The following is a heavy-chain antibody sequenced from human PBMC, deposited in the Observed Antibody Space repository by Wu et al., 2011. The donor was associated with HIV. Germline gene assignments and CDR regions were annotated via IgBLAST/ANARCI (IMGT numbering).Heavy chain of an antibody. CDR1: GGTFSSYA. CDR2: IIPIFGTA. CDR3: AREGRAALYSYDQRGYFDY. J-gene: IGHJ4*02. D-gene: IGHD5-18*01. Sequence: QVQLVQSGAEVKKPGSSVKVSCKASGGTFSSYAISWVRQAPGQGLEWMGGIIPIFGTANYAQKFQGRVTITTDGSTSTAYMELSSLRSEDTAVYYCAREGRAALYSYDQRGYFDYWGQGTLVTVSS. V-gene: IGHV1-69*05.